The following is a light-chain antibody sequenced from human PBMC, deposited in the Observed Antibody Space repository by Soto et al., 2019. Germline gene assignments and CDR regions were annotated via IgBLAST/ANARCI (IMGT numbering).Light chain of an antibody. CDR1: QSISDT. V-gene: IGKV3-15*01. CDR2: GAS. Sequence: EIVMTQSPATLSVSPGVRATLSCRASQSISDTLAWYQQKPGQAPRLLIHGASTRATGFPARFSGSGSGTVFTLTISSLQSDYFAVYYCQQYNNWPWTFGQGTKVEIK. J-gene: IGKJ1*01. CDR3: QQYNNWPWT.